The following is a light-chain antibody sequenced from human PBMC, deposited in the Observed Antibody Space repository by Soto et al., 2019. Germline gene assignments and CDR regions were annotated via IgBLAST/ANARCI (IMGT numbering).Light chain of an antibody. J-gene: IGKJ5*01. CDR2: HAS. CDR3: QEYNNWPLLT. V-gene: IGKV3D-15*01. CDR1: QSVNSK. Sequence: ELVIPQSPATLSLSPGDSATLSCRASQSVNSKLAWYQQNPGQSPRLVIYHASTRATGIPARFSGSGSGTEFTLTISSLQSEDFAVYYGQEYNNWPLLTFGQGTRLEIK.